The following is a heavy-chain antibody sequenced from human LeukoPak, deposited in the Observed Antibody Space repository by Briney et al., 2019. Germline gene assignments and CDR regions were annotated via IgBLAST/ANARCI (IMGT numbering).Heavy chain of an antibody. D-gene: IGHD6-13*01. Sequence: PGGSLRLSCAASGFTFSTSAMNWVRQAPGKGLEWVSVIGGSGDTTYYADSVKGRFTISRDNSKNKLYLQMNSLRAEDTAVYYCAKTKPYGTTWYGGIDWGQGALVTVSS. CDR1: GFTFSTSA. J-gene: IGHJ4*02. CDR2: IGGSGDTT. V-gene: IGHV3-23*01. CDR3: AKTKPYGTTWYGGID.